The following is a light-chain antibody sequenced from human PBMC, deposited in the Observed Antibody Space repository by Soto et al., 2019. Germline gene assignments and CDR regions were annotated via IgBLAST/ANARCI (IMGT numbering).Light chain of an antibody. CDR2: GAS. V-gene: IGKV3-20*01. CDR3: QQYGSSPPKLT. CDR1: QSVSSSY. Sequence: EIVLTQSPGTLSLSPGERATLSCSASQSVSSSYLAWYQQKPGQAPRLLIYGASSRATGIPDRFSGSGSGTDFTLTISRLEPEDFAVYYCQQYGSSPPKLTFGGGTKVDI. J-gene: IGKJ4*01.